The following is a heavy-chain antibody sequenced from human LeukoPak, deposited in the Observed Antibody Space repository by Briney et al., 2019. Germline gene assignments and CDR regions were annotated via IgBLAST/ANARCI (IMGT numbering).Heavy chain of an antibody. V-gene: IGHV4-61*08. D-gene: IGHD2-15*01. CDR2: IYYGGST. Sequence: SETLSLTCTVSGGSISSGGYYWSWIRQPPGKGLEWIGYIYYGGSTNYNPSLKSRLSISLDTSKNQFSLKLSSVTAADTAVYYCARRPGGLQDWLDPWGQGTLVTVSS. J-gene: IGHJ5*02. CDR3: ARRPGGLQDWLDP. CDR1: GGSISSGGYY.